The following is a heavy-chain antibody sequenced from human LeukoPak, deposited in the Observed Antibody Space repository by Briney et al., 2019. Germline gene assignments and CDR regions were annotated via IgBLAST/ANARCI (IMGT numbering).Heavy chain of an antibody. J-gene: IGHJ4*02. CDR3: AKGVGYCSGGSCQQFDY. CDR2: ISGSGVGT. Sequence: GGSLRLSCAASGFTFSSYGMSWVRQAPGKGLEWVSAISGSGVGTYYADSVKGGLTISRDNSKNTLYLHMNTLRAEDTAVYYCAKGVGYCSGGSCQQFDYWGQGTLVTVSS. V-gene: IGHV3-23*01. D-gene: IGHD2-15*01. CDR1: GFTFSSYG.